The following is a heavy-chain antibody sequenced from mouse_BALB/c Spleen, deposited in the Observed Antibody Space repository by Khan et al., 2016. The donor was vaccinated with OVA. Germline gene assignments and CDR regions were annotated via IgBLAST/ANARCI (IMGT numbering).Heavy chain of an antibody. CDR3: GRNPFGY. CDR2: IDPSDSET. V-gene: IGHV1-52*01. CDR1: GYTFTSYW. J-gene: IGHJ3*01. Sequence: QVQLQQPGTELVRPGTSVKLSCKASGYTFTSYWMNWIKQRPEQGLEWIGRIDPSDSETHYNQKFKDKATLTVDKSSNTAYMQLTSLTSEDSAGYYGGRNPFGYWGQGTLVTVSA.